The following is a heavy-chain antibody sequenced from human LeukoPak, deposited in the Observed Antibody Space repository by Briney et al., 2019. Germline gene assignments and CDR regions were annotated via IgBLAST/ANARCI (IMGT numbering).Heavy chain of an antibody. CDR3: ARGAGIAAAGPYFDY. J-gene: IGHJ4*02. V-gene: IGHV4-34*01. CDR1: GGSFSGYY. D-gene: IGHD6-13*01. CDR2: INHSGST. Sequence: SETLSLTCAVYGGSFSGYYWSWIRQPPGKGLEWIGEINHSGSTNYNPSLKSRVTISVDTSKNQFSPKLSSVTAADTAVYYCARGAGIAAAGPYFDYWGQGTLVTVSS.